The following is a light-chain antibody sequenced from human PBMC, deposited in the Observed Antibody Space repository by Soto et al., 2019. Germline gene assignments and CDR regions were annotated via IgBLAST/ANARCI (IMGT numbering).Light chain of an antibody. J-gene: IGKJ4*01. CDR3: QQYGSSLP. V-gene: IGKV3-20*01. Sequence: EIVLTQSPGTLSLSPGERATLSCRASQSISSNFLAWYQQKPGQAPRLLIYGASSRVTGTPDRFSGSGSGTDFTLTISRLEPEDFAVYYCQQYGSSLPFGGGTKVDIK. CDR1: QSISSNF. CDR2: GAS.